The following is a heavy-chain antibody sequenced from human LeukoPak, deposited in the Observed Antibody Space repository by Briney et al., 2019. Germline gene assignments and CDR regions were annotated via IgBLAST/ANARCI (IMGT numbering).Heavy chain of an antibody. J-gene: IGHJ4*02. CDR3: ARIPRGSGWSFLDF. D-gene: IGHD6-19*01. CDR2: IQSDGSVQ. Sequence: PGGSLRLSCAASGFSFSSYWMSWVRQAPGKGLEWVANIQSDGSVQQYVDSVKGRLTISRDNAKNSLYLQMNSLRAEDTAVYYCARIPRGSGWSFLDFWGQGTPVTV. CDR1: GFSFSSYW. V-gene: IGHV3-7*01.